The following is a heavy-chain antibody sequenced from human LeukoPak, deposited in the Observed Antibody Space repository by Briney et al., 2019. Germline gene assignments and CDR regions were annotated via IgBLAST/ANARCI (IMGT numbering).Heavy chain of an antibody. CDR3: ATAITDGAFDY. Sequence: GGSLRLSCAASGFTFSSYGMHWVRQAPGKGLEWVAVIWYDGSNKYYADSVKGRFTISRDNSKNTLYLQMNNLRAEDTAVYYCATAITDGAFDYWGQGTLVTVSS. V-gene: IGHV3-33*01. CDR2: IWYDGSNK. J-gene: IGHJ4*02. D-gene: IGHD5-24*01. CDR1: GFTFSSYG.